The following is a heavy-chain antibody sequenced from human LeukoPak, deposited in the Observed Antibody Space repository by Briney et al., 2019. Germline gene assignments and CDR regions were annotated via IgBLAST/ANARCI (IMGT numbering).Heavy chain of an antibody. CDR1: GFTFGTYW. V-gene: IGHV3-74*01. Sequence: PGGSLRLSCGASGFTFGTYWMHWVRQAPGKGLVWVSGINSDGGTTTYADSVRGRFTISRDNAKNTLYLRMNSLRAEDTGVYYCARVLGGYNHGRTFHYWGQGTLVTVSS. J-gene: IGHJ4*02. D-gene: IGHD5-18*01. CDR2: INSDGGTT. CDR3: ARVLGGYNHGRTFHY.